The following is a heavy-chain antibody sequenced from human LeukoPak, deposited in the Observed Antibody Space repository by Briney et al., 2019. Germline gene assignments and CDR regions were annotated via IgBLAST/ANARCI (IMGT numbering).Heavy chain of an antibody. CDR1: GGSISSYY. Sequence: SETLSLTCTVSGGSISSYYWSWIRQPPGKGLEWIGYIYYSGSTNYNPSLKSRVTISVDTSKNQFSLKLSSVTAADTAVYYCARQGGNYDFWSGYESLDAFDIWGQGTMVTVSS. CDR2: IYYSGST. D-gene: IGHD3-3*01. CDR3: ARQGGNYDFWSGYESLDAFDI. V-gene: IGHV4-59*01. J-gene: IGHJ3*02.